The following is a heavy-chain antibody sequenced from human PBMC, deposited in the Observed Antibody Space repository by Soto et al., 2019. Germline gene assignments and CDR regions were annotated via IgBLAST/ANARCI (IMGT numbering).Heavy chain of an antibody. CDR3: ARGLEQWLGRSAFDI. CDR2: INPNSGGT. V-gene: IGHV1-2*04. J-gene: IGHJ3*02. Sequence: ASVKVSCKASGYTFTGYYMHWVRQAPGQGLEWMGWINPNSGGTNYAQKFQGWVTMTRDTSISTAYMELSRLRSDDTAVYYCARGLEQWLGRSAFDIWGQGTMVTVSS. D-gene: IGHD6-19*01. CDR1: GYTFTGYY.